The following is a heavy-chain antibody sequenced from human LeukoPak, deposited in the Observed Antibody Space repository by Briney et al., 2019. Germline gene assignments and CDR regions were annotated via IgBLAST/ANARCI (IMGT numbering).Heavy chain of an antibody. CDR2: INPYNGNT. CDR1: GYTFTNFG. CDR3: ARSYETGGYYYWYFDL. Sequence: VASVKVSCKAFGYTFTNFGITWVRQAPGQGLEWMGWINPYNGNTQYAQRLQGRVSMTTDTSTSTAYMELRGLTSDDLAVYYCARSYETGGYYYWYFDLWGRGTLVTVSS. D-gene: IGHD3-22*01. V-gene: IGHV1-18*03. J-gene: IGHJ2*01.